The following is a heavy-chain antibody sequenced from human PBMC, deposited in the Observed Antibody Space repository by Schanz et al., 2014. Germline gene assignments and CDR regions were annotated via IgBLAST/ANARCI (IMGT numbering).Heavy chain of an antibody. CDR3: ARAHGNNWYGKGLDY. D-gene: IGHD1-1*01. Sequence: EVQLVESGGGLVQPGGSLRLSCAVSGFTVSSNHMSWVRQAPGKGLEWVSVIYSGIGAYYADSVKDRFTVSRDNSKNTVYLQMNRLRADDTAVYFCARAHGNNWYGKGLDYWGQGTQVTVSS. J-gene: IGHJ4*02. CDR2: IYSGIGA. CDR1: GFTVSSNH. V-gene: IGHV3-66*01.